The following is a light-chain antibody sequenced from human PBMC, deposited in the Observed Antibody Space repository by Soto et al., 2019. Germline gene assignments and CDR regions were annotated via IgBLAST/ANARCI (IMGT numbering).Light chain of an antibody. J-gene: IGLJ1*01. Sequence: QPVLTQPPSASGSPGQSVTVSCTGTSSDIGGYNDVSWYQQHPGKAPKLMIYEVSERPSGVPDRFSGSKSGNTASLTVSGLQAEDEADYYCSSYAGRNKYVFGTGTKLTVL. CDR3: SSYAGRNKYV. CDR2: EVS. CDR1: SSDIGGYND. V-gene: IGLV2-8*01.